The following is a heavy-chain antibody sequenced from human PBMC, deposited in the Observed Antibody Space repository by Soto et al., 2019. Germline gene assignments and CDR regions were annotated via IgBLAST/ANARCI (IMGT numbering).Heavy chain of an antibody. Sequence: XXTLSLACTVSSGSISTYYWRWIPQPPGKGLEWIGYMYYSGSTNYNPSLKSRVTISVDTSKSQFSLKLSSVTATDTAVYYCARTKVAAGDYYYYMDVWGKGTTVTVSS. D-gene: IGHD6-13*01. CDR1: SGSISTYY. CDR3: ARTKVAAGDYYYYMDV. V-gene: IGHV4-59*08. CDR2: MYYSGST. J-gene: IGHJ6*03.